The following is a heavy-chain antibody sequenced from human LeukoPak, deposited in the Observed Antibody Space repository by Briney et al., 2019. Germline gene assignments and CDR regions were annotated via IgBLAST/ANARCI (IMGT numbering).Heavy chain of an antibody. D-gene: IGHD6-13*01. CDR1: GFTFSNYW. Sequence: GGSLRLSCAASGFTFSNYWMHWVRQAPGKGLVWVSRINTDGITTSYAESVKGRFSISRDNAKNTLYLQMNSLNTEDTAVYYCARGGSSWANWLDPWGQGTLVTVSS. CDR2: INTDGITT. CDR3: ARGGSSWANWLDP. V-gene: IGHV3-74*01. J-gene: IGHJ5*02.